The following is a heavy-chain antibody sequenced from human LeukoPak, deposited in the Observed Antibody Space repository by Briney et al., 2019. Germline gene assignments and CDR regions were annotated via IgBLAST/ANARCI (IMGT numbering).Heavy chain of an antibody. CDR1: GGSFSGYY. J-gene: IGHJ5*02. CDR2: INHSGST. Sequence: PSETLSLTCAVYGGSFSGYYWSCIRQPPGKGLEWIGEINHSGSTNYNPSLKSRVTISVDTSKNQFSLKLSSVTAADTAVYYCARGDFWSGYSFDPWGQGTLVTVSS. D-gene: IGHD3-3*01. V-gene: IGHV4-34*01. CDR3: ARGDFWSGYSFDP.